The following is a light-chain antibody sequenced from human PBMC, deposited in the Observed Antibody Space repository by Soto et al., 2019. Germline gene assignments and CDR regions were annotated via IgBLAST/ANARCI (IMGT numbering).Light chain of an antibody. Sequence: IQMTMSASALSASVGDRVTIACRASQDISNYLNWYQQKPGKAPKLLIYDASNLETGVPSRFSGSGSGTDFTFTISSLQPEDIATYYCQQYDTLPPNTFGHGTRLEI. CDR1: QDISNY. V-gene: IGKV1-33*01. CDR2: DAS. CDR3: QQYDTLPPNT. J-gene: IGKJ5*01.